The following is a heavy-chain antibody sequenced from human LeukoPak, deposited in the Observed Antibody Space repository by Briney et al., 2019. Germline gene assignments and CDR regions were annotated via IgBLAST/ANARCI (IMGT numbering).Heavy chain of an antibody. CDR2: ISGSGGST. Sequence: GRSLRLSCAASGFTFSSYAMHWVRQAPGKGLEWVSAISGSGGSTYYADSVKGRFTISRDNSKNTLYLQMNSLRAEDTAVYYCAKDLVLRYFDWLVPNFDYWGQGTLVTVSS. J-gene: IGHJ4*02. CDR1: GFTFSSYA. V-gene: IGHV3-23*01. CDR3: AKDLVLRYFDWLVPNFDY. D-gene: IGHD3-9*01.